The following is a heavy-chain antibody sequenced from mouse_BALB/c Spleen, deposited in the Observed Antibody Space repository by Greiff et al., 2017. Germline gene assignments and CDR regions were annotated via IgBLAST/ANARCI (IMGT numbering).Heavy chain of an antibody. V-gene: IGHV1-15*01. Sequence: QVQLKQSGAELVRPGASVTLSCKASGYTFTDYEMHWVKQTPVHGLEWIGAIDPETGGTAYNQKFKGKATLTAAKSSSTAYMELRSLTSEDSAVYYCTRGVGYFDYWGQGTTLTGSS. J-gene: IGHJ2*01. CDR3: TRGVGYFDY. CDR2: IDPETGGT. CDR1: GYTFTDYE. D-gene: IGHD1-1*02.